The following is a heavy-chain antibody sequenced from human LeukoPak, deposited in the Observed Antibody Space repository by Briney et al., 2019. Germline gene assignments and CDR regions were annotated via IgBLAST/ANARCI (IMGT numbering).Heavy chain of an antibody. V-gene: IGHV1-69*05. CDR3: ARPSSYYYDSSGTSFDY. J-gene: IGHJ4*02. Sequence: ASVKVSCKASGGTFSSYAISWVRQAPGQGLEWMGRIIPIFGTANYAQKFQGRVTITTYESTSTAYMELSSLRSEGTAVYYCARPSSYYYDSSGTSFDYWGQGTLVTVSS. CDR2: IIPIFGTA. D-gene: IGHD3-22*01. CDR1: GGTFSSYA.